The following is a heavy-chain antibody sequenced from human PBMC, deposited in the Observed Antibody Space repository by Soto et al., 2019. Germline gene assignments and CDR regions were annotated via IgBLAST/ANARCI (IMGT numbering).Heavy chain of an antibody. V-gene: IGHV1-46*01. CDR1: GYTFTSYY. CDR2: INPSGGST. CDR3: AKDLMRVDTAMVTPNNYFDY. Sequence: ASVKVSCKASGYTFTSYYMHWVRQAPGQGLEWMGIINPSGGSTSYAQKFQGRVTMTRDTSTSTVYMELSSLRSEDTAVYYCAKDLMRVDTAMVTPNNYFDYWGQGTLVTVSS. D-gene: IGHD5-18*01. J-gene: IGHJ4*02.